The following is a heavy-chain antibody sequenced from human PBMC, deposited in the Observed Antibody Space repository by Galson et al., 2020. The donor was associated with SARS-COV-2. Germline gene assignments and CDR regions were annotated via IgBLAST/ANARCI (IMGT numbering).Heavy chain of an antibody. D-gene: IGHD1-26*01. CDR3: ARDVSGGASDI. CDR2: ISHDGRIE. Sequence: QLGASLKLSCAASGFTFPNYAIHWVRQAPGTGLEWVAVISHDGRIEVYPDSVKGRFTISRDNSENMLFLQMDSLRADDTAVYYCARDVSGGASDIWGQGTMVTVSS. J-gene: IGHJ3*02. V-gene: IGHV3-30*04. CDR1: GFTFPNYA.